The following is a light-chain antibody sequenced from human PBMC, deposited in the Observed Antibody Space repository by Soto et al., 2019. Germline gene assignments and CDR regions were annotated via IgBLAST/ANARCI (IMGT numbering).Light chain of an antibody. CDR3: CSYGGSSTSVV. CDR1: SSDVGSYKF. J-gene: IGLJ2*01. V-gene: IGLV2-23*01. CDR2: EGS. Sequence: QSVLTQPASVSGSPGQSITISCTGTSSDVGSYKFVSWYQQHPGKAPKLIIYEGSKRPSGVSNRFSGSKSGNTASLTISGLQAEDEAEYYCCSYGGSSTSVVFGGGTKVTVL.